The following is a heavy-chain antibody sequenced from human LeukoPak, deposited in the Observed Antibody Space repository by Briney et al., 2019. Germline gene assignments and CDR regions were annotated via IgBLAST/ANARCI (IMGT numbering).Heavy chain of an antibody. Sequence: TGGSLRLPCAASGFTFSSYWMSWVRQAPRKGLEWVANIKQDGSEKYYVDSVKGRFTISRDNARNSLYLQMNSLRAEDTAVYYCAREMLAGYCSGGNCYSVLFDYWGQGTLLTVSS. V-gene: IGHV3-7*05. D-gene: IGHD2-15*01. CDR1: GFTFSSYW. J-gene: IGHJ4*02. CDR2: IKQDGSEK. CDR3: AREMLAGYCSGGNCYSVLFDY.